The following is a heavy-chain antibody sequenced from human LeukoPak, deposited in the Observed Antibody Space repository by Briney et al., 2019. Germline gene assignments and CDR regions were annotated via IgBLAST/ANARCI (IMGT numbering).Heavy chain of an antibody. V-gene: IGHV1-69*13. CDR1: GGTFNNYA. D-gene: IGHD4-17*01. CDR3: ARVPLLYGDYGDNYFDY. CDR2: IIPIFGSS. J-gene: IGHJ4*02. Sequence: SVKVSCKASGGTFNNYAINWVRQAPGQGLEWMGGIIPIFGSSNYAQKFQGRVTITADESTTTAYMELSSLRSEDTAVYYCARVPLLYGDYGDNYFDYWGQGTLVTVSS.